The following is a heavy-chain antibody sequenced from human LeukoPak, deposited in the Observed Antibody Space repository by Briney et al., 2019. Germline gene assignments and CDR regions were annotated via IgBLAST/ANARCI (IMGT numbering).Heavy chain of an antibody. CDR2: IKQDGSDK. J-gene: IGHJ4*02. D-gene: IGHD6-19*01. V-gene: IGHV3-7*01. CDR3: ARDGHATVAVNFDY. Sequence: GGSLRLSCAASGFTFSTYWMSWVRQAPGKGLEWVANIKQDGSDKYYVDSVKGRFTISRDNARNSLYLQMNSLRAEDTAVYYCARDGHATVAVNFDYWGQGTLVTVSS. CDR1: GFTFSTYW.